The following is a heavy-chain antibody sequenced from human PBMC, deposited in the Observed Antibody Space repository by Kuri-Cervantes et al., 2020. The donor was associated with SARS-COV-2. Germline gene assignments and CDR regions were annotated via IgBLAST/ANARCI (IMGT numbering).Heavy chain of an antibody. V-gene: IGHV4-59*08. Sequence: GSLRLSCTVSGGSISSDYWSWIRQPPGKGLEWIGFINYSGSSNYNPSLKSRVSISVDTSKNQFSLKLSSVTAADTAVYYCARQMMSSITIFGVVITRNWFDPWGQGTLVTVSS. D-gene: IGHD3-3*01. CDR3: ARQMMSSITIFGVVITRNWFDP. CDR2: INYSGSS. J-gene: IGHJ5*02. CDR1: GGSISSDY.